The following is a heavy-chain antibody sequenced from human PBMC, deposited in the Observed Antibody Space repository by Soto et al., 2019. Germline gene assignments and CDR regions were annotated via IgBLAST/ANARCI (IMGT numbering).Heavy chain of an antibody. V-gene: IGHV3-30*18. CDR2: ISNDGSDT. Sequence: GGSLRLSWAASGFTLNNNSMHWMRRAPGKGLEWVATISNDGSDTYYADSVKGRLTICRDNSKNTVYLQMNSLRAEDTALYYCAKDQGIAASHGVDWGQGTMVTGSS. CDR1: GFTLNNNS. D-gene: IGHD6-13*01. J-gene: IGHJ3*01. CDR3: AKDQGIAASHGVD.